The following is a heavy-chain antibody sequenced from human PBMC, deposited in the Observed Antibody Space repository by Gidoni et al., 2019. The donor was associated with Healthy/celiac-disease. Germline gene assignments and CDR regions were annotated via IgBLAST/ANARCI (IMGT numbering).Heavy chain of an antibody. V-gene: IGHV1-69*01. Sequence: QVQLVQSGAEVKKPGSSVKVSCKASGGTFSSYAISWVRQAPGQGLEWMGGIIPIFGTANYAQKFQGRVTITADESTSTAYMELSSLRSEDTAVYYCARDILGRIAAAGTIYYYYGMDVWGQGTTVTVSS. CDR1: GGTFSSYA. D-gene: IGHD6-13*01. CDR2: IIPIFGTA. J-gene: IGHJ6*02. CDR3: ARDILGRIAAAGTIYYYYGMDV.